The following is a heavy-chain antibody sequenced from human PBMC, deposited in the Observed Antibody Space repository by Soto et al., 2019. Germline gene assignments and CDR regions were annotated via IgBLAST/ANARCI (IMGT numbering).Heavy chain of an antibody. D-gene: IGHD2-15*01. Sequence: ASVKVSCKTSGYIFTAYSMHWVRQAPGQGLEWMGVVNPSGGSANYAQSFGGRVTLTRDTSTSTFYMELSSLRSEDTAVYYCAREENCRGGTCYSEYFHHWGQGTLVTVSS. CDR2: VNPSGGSA. CDR1: GYIFTAYS. J-gene: IGHJ1*01. CDR3: AREENCRGGTCYSEYFHH. V-gene: IGHV1-46*01.